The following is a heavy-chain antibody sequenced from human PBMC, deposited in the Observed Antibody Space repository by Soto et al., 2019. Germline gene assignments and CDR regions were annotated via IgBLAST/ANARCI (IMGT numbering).Heavy chain of an antibody. CDR2: ISAYNGNT. J-gene: IGHJ3*02. V-gene: IGHV1-18*01. CDR1: GYTFTSYG. CDR3: ARNLVVITPDDAFDI. D-gene: IGHD3-22*01. Sequence: ASVKVSCKASGYTFTSYGISWVRQAPGQGLEWMGWISAYNGNTNHAQKLQGRVTMTTDTSTSTAYMELRSLRSDDTAVYYCARNLVVITPDDAFDIWGKGTMVTVSS.